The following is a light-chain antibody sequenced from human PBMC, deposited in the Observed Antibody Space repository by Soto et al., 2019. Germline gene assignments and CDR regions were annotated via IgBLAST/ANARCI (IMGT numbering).Light chain of an antibody. Sequence: EVVLTQSPGTLSLSPGERATLSCRASQSVTSYYLAWYQQKPGQAPRLLMYGASRRATDIPDRFSGSGSGTDFTLTISRLEPEDFAVYYCQQYNNWPPITFGQGTRLEI. J-gene: IGKJ5*01. CDR2: GAS. CDR3: QQYNNWPPIT. V-gene: IGKV3-20*01. CDR1: QSVTSYY.